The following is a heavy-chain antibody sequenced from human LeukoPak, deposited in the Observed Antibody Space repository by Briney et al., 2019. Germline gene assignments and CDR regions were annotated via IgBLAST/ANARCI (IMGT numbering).Heavy chain of an antibody. J-gene: IGHJ3*02. CDR3: AKVSFQRLPYYDSSGTNNHDAFDI. D-gene: IGHD3-22*01. CDR2: ISYDGSNK. Sequence: GGSLRLSCAASGFTFSSYGMHWVRQAPGKGLDWVAVISYDGSNKYYADSVKGRFTISRDNSKNTLYLQMNSLRAEDTAVYYCAKVSFQRLPYYDSSGTNNHDAFDIWGQGTMVTVSS. V-gene: IGHV3-30*18. CDR1: GFTFSSYG.